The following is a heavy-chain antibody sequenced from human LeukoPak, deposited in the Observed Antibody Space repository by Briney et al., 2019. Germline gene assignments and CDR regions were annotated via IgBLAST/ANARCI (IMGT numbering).Heavy chain of an antibody. CDR2: ISAYNGNT. CDR1: GYTFTSYG. V-gene: IGHV1-18*01. CDR3: AAGSSWYSGGPSDFDY. J-gene: IGHJ4*02. D-gene: IGHD6-13*01. Sequence: ASVKVSCKASGYTFTSYGISWMQQAPGQGLEWMGWISAYNGNTNYAQKLQGRVTMTTDTSTSTAYMELRSLRSGDTAVYYCAAGSSWYSGGPSDFDYWGQGTLVTVSS.